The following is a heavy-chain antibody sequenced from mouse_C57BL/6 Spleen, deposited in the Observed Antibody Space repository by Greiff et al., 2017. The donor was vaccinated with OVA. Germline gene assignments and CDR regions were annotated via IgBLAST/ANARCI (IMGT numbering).Heavy chain of an antibody. CDR1: GFTFSDYG. CDR2: ISSGSSTI. V-gene: IGHV5-17*01. D-gene: IGHD1-1*01. Sequence: EVMLVESGGGLVKPGGSLKLSCAASGFTFSDYGMHWVRQAPEKGLEWVAYISSGSSTIYYADPVKGRFTISRDNAKNHLFLQMTSLRSEDTAMYYCATPYYGSSPGVWGTGTTVTVSS. CDR3: ATPYYGSSPGV. J-gene: IGHJ1*03.